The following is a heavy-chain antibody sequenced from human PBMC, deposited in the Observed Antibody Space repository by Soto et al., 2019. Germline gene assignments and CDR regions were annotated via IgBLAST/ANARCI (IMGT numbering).Heavy chain of an antibody. V-gene: IGHV3-30*18. CDR1: GFTFSSYG. CDR3: AKDGDVSSCFRGNFLDF. Sequence: QMHLVESGGGVVQPGRSLRLSCGASGFTFSSYGMQWVRQAPGKGLEWVAFISYDGSKENYGDSVKGRLTISRDNSNNSLFLQMNRLGRDDTAVYYCAKDGDVSSCFRGNFLDFWGQGTLVTVSS. J-gene: IGHJ4*02. CDR2: ISYDGSKE. D-gene: IGHD6-13*01.